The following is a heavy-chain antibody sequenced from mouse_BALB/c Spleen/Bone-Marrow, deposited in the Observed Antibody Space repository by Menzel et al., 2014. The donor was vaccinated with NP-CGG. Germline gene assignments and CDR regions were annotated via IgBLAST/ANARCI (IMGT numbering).Heavy chain of an antibody. CDR3: ARGAYGNYFAWFAY. Sequence: EVHLVESGGGLVQPGGSLRLSCATSGFTFTDYYMSWVRQPPGKALEWLGFIRNKANGYTTEYSAPVKGRFTISRDNSQSILYLQMNTLRAEDSATYYCARGAYGNYFAWFAYWGQGTLVTVSA. CDR2: IRNKANGYTT. J-gene: IGHJ3*01. V-gene: IGHV7-3*02. D-gene: IGHD2-1*01. CDR1: GFTFTDYY.